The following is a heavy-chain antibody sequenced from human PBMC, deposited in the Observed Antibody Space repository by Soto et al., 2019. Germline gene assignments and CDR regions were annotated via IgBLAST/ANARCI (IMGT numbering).Heavy chain of an antibody. CDR3: ARGGVLTRTFDY. CDR2: IYPSDSDT. V-gene: IGHV5-51*01. J-gene: IGHJ4*02. D-gene: IGHD3-3*01. Sequence: PGESLKISCKGSGYNFAGYWIAWVRQMSGKGLELMGIIYPSDSDTRYRPSFQGQATISADKSISSAYLQWSSLRASDTAMYYCARGGVLTRTFDYWGQGTPVTVAS. CDR1: GYNFAGYW.